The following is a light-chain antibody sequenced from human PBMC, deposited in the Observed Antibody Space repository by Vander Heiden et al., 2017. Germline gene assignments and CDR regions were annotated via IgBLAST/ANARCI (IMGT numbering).Light chain of an antibody. J-gene: IGKJ1*01. CDR3: QQYNNGPPWT. CDR1: QSVSSN. CDR2: GAS. V-gene: IGKV3-15*01. Sequence: EIVMTQSPATLSVSPGERATLSCRASQSVSSNLAWYQQKPGQAPRLLIYGASTRATGIPARFSGSESGTEFTLTISSLQSEDFAVYYCQQYNNGPPWTFGQGTKVEIK.